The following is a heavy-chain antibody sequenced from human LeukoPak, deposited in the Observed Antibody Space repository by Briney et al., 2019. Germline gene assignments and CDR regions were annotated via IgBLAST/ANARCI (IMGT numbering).Heavy chain of an antibody. V-gene: IGHV1-69*04. CDR1: GGTFSSYA. D-gene: IGHD1-14*01. CDR3: ARTRPPPEESYYYYGMDV. Sequence: SVKVSCKASGGTFSSYAISWVRQAPGQGLEWMGRIIPILGIANYAQKFQGRVTITADKSTSTAYMELSSLRSEDTAVYYCARTRPPPEESYYYYGMDVWGQGTTVTVSS. J-gene: IGHJ6*02. CDR2: IIPILGIA.